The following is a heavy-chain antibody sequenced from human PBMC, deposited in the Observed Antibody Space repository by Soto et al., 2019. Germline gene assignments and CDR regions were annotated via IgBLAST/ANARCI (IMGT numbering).Heavy chain of an antibody. D-gene: IGHD3-3*01. CDR3: ARDHRAETYYDFWSGYLGNWFDP. Sequence: SETLSLTCTVSGGSVSSGSYYWSWIRQPPGKGLEWIGYIYYSGSTNYNPSLKSRVTISVDTSKNQFSLKLSSVTAADTAVYYCARDHRAETYYDFWSGYLGNWFDPWGQGTLVTVSS. CDR1: GGSVSSGSYY. CDR2: IYYSGST. J-gene: IGHJ5*02. V-gene: IGHV4-61*01.